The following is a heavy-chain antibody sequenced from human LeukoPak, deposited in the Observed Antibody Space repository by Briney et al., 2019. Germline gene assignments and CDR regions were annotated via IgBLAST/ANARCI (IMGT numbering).Heavy chain of an antibody. CDR3: ARGRRADY. CDR2: INHSGST. J-gene: IGHJ4*02. Sequence: SETLSLTCAVYGGSFSGYYWSWIRQPPGKGLEWIGEINHSGSTNYNPSLKSRVTISVDTSKNQFSLKLSSVTAADTAVYYCARGRRADYWGQGTLVTVSS. V-gene: IGHV4-34*01. CDR1: GGSFSGYY. D-gene: IGHD3-10*01.